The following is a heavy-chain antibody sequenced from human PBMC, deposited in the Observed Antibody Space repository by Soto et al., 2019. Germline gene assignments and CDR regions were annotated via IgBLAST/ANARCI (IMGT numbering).Heavy chain of an antibody. CDR1: GYTFTSYG. J-gene: IGHJ4*02. D-gene: IGHD6-13*01. Sequence: QVQLVQSGAEVKKPGASVKVSCKASGYTFTSYGISWVRQAPGQGLEWMGWISAYNGNTNYAQKLHGRVTMTTDTSTRTDYMGLRSLRADDTAVYYCAGVLAAAGRIFDYWGQGTLVTVSS. CDR2: ISAYNGNT. V-gene: IGHV1-18*01. CDR3: AGVLAAAGRIFDY.